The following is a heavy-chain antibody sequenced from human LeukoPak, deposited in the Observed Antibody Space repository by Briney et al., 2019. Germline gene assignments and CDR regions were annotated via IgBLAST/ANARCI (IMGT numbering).Heavy chain of an antibody. D-gene: IGHD1-26*01. CDR3: ADSVGATDTFDY. J-gene: IGHJ4*02. CDR1: GYTFTGYY. CDR2: INPNSGGT. Sequence: ASVKVSCKASGYTFTGYYMHWVRQAPGQGLEWMGWINPNSGGTNYAQKFQGRVTMTRNTSISTAYMELSRLRSDDTAVYYCADSVGATDTFDYWGQGTLVTVSS. V-gene: IGHV1-2*02.